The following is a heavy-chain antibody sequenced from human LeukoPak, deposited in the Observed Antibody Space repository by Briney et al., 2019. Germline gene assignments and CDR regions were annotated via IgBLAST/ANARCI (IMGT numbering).Heavy chain of an antibody. Sequence: NPSETLSLTCTVSGGSIGNNYWTRIRQPPGKGLEYIGYIYYTGATNYNPSLKSRVTISVDTSKSQFSLKLSSVTAADTAVYFCAKYGNSGWVIDNWGQGALVTVSS. D-gene: IGHD6-19*01. J-gene: IGHJ4*02. V-gene: IGHV4-59*08. CDR2: IYYTGAT. CDR3: AKYGNSGWVIDN. CDR1: GGSIGNNY.